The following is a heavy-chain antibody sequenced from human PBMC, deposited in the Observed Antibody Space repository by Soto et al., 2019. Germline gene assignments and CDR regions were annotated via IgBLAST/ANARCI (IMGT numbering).Heavy chain of an antibody. CDR2: IYWNDDK. J-gene: IGHJ3*01. Sequence: SGPTLVNPTQTLTLTCSLSGISLSTSGVGLGWIRQTPGKALEWLALIYWNDDKHYSPSLKSRLTITKDTSKNQAVLTMTNMDPVDTATYYCARGLATLPVFAFDVWGQGTVVTVSS. CDR1: GISLSTSGVG. D-gene: IGHD6-6*01. CDR3: ARGLATLPVFAFDV. V-gene: IGHV2-5*01.